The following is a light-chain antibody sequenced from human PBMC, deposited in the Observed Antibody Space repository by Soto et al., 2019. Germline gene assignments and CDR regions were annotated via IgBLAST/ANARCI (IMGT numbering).Light chain of an antibody. J-gene: IGLJ1*01. V-gene: IGLV2-14*01. CDR1: SSDVGAFIH. CDR2: DVN. CDR3: SSYTTSSSYV. Sequence: QSVLTQPASLSGSPGQSITISCTGTSSDVGAFIHVSWYQQHPGKAPKLMIYDVNNRPSGVSNRFSGSKSGNTASLTISGLQAEDEADYYCSSYTTSSSYVFGAGTKVTVL.